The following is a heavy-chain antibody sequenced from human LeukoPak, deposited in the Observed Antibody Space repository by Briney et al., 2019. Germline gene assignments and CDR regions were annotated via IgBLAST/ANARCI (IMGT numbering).Heavy chain of an antibody. D-gene: IGHD4-17*01. CDR3: ATDYGDFDY. V-gene: IGHV3-23*01. Sequence: PGGSLRLSCAASGFTFSSYAMSWVRHAPRQGLEWVSAISGSGGSTYYADSVKGRFTISRDNSKNRLYLQMKSLRAEDTAVYYCATDYGDFDYWGQGTLVTVSS. J-gene: IGHJ4*02. CDR2: ISGSGGST. CDR1: GFTFSSYA.